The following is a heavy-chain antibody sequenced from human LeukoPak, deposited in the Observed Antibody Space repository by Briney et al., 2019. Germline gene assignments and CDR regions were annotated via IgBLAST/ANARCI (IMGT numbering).Heavy chain of an antibody. D-gene: IGHD6-13*01. Sequence: GASVKLSCKASGATFSSYAISWVRQAPGQGLEWMGRIIPIFGTANYEQKFQGRVTITTDESTSTAYMELSSLRSEDTAVYYCARLNSSPGAYYFDYWGQGTLVTVSS. CDR2: IIPIFGTA. CDR3: ARLNSSPGAYYFDY. J-gene: IGHJ4*02. V-gene: IGHV1-69*05. CDR1: GATFSSYA.